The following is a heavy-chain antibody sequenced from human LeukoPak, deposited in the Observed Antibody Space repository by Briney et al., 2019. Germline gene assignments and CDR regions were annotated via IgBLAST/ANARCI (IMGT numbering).Heavy chain of an antibody. CDR2: INSDGSST. D-gene: IGHD4-17*01. V-gene: IGHV3-74*01. CDR1: GFTFSSYW. Sequence: GGSLRLSCAASGFTFSSYWMHWVRQAPGKGLVWVSRINSDGSSTSYADSVKGRFTISRDNAKNTLYLQMNSLRAEDTAVYYCARGPYGDHNFDYRGQGTLVTVSS. J-gene: IGHJ4*02. CDR3: ARGPYGDHNFDY.